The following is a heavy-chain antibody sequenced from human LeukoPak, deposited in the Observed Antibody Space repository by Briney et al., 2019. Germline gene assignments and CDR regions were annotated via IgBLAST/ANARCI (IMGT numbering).Heavy chain of an antibody. D-gene: IGHD6-25*01. Sequence: SETLSLTCTVSGGSINSGGYYWSWIRQHPGKGLEWIGYIYYSGTTYYNPSLKSRVTISVDTSKNQCSLKLSSVTAADTAVYYCARASSSGSFSFDYWGQGTLVTVSS. CDR3: ARASSSGSFSFDY. J-gene: IGHJ4*02. CDR1: GGSINSGGYY. V-gene: IGHV4-31*03. CDR2: IYYSGTT.